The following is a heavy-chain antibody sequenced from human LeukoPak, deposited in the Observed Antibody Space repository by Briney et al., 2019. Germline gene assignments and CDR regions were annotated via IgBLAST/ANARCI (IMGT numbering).Heavy chain of an antibody. CDR3: ARVRVVVVSRRYYYYMDV. CDR1: GFTFSSYW. J-gene: IGHJ6*03. V-gene: IGHV3-7*01. CDR2: VKQDGSEK. Sequence: GGSLRLSCAASGFTFSSYWMSWVRQAPGKGLEWVANVKQDGSEKYYVDFVKGRFTISRDNAKNSLYLQMNSLRAEDTAVYYCARVRVVVVSRRYYYYMDVWGKGTTVTVSS. D-gene: IGHD2-15*01.